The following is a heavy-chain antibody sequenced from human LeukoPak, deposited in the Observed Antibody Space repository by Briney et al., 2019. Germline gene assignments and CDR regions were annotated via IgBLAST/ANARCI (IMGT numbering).Heavy chain of an antibody. J-gene: IGHJ4*02. CDR3: ARHQARYSGSYYLPYYFDF. Sequence: SETLSLTCTVSGGSISSSSHSWGWIRQPPGKGLEWMGSIYFSGTTYYNPSLNSRVTISVVTSKNQFSLKLNSVTAADTAVYYCARHQARYSGSYYLPYYFDFWGQGTLVTVSS. CDR2: IYFSGTT. V-gene: IGHV4-39*01. CDR1: GGSISSSSHS. D-gene: IGHD1-26*01.